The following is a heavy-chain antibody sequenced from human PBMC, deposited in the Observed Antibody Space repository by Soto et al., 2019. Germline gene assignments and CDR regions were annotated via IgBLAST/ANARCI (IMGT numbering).Heavy chain of an antibody. CDR2: ISGSGGST. CDR3: AKDLSSYEGATLDY. V-gene: IGHV3-23*01. CDR1: GFTFSSYA. Sequence: EVQLLESGGGLVQPGGSLRLSCAASGFTFSSYAMSWVRQAPGKGLEWVSAISGSGGSTYYADSVKGRFTISRDNSKNTLYLQMHSLRAEDTAVYYCAKDLSSYEGATLDYWGQGTLVTVSS. D-gene: IGHD1-26*01. J-gene: IGHJ4*02.